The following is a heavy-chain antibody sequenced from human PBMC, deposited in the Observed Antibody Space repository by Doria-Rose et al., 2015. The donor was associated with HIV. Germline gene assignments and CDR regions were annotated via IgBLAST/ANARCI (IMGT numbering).Heavy chain of an antibody. J-gene: IGHJ4*02. CDR2: IFSDDER. CDR3: ARIKSSRWYHKYYFDC. D-gene: IGHD6-13*01. Sequence: QITLKESGPVLVKPTETLTLTCTVSGVSLSSPGMGVSWIRQPPGKALEWLANIFSDDERSYKTSPQSRLTISSGTSKCQVFLTMTDMDPVDTATYYCARIKSSRWYHKYYFDCWGQGTLVIVSA. CDR1: GVSLSSPGMG. V-gene: IGHV2-26*01.